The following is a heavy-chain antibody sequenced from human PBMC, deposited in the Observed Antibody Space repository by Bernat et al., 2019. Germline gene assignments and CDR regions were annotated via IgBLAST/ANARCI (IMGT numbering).Heavy chain of an antibody. V-gene: IGHV3-53*01. Sequence: EVQLVESGGGLIQPGGSLRLSCAASGFTVSSNYMSWVRQAPGKGLEWVSVIYSGGSTYYADSVKGRFTISRDNSKNTLYLQMNSLRAEDTAVYYCAREGNWNYQYYFDYWGQGTLVTVSS. CDR1: GFTVSSNY. CDR2: IYSGGST. CDR3: AREGNWNYQYYFDY. D-gene: IGHD1-7*01. J-gene: IGHJ4*02.